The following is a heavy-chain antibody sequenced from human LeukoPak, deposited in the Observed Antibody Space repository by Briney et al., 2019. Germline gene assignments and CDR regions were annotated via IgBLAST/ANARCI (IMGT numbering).Heavy chain of an antibody. CDR2: VYCSGTI. Sequence: PLATLSLTSTVSGDAISSDNHNWGWIREPPGKGPEWIATVYCSGTIYYNPSLKGRITVPADTSNNQFSLNLSSVTAADTAVYYCARHVKGSTVVTPSAFDVWGQGTMVTVSS. J-gene: IGHJ3*01. CDR3: ARHVKGSTVVTPSAFDV. V-gene: IGHV4-39*01. CDR1: GDAISSDNHN. D-gene: IGHD4-23*01.